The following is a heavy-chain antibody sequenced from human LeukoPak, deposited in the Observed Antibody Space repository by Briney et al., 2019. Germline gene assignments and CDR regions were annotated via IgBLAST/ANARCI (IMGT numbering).Heavy chain of an antibody. CDR2: IYSGGST. CDR1: GFTVSSNY. D-gene: IGHD3-22*01. V-gene: IGHV3-53*04. Sequence: GGSLRLSCAASGFTVSSNYMSWVRQAPGKGLEWVSVIYSGGSTYYADSVKGRFTISRHNSKNTLYLQMNSLRAEDTAVYYCAKDSSSGYPNWFDPWGQGTLVTVSS. CDR3: AKDSSSGYPNWFDP. J-gene: IGHJ5*02.